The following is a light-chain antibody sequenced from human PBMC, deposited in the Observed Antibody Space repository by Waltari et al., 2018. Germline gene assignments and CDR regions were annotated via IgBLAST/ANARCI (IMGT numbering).Light chain of an antibody. Sequence: DIQMTQSPSSLSASVGDRVTITCRASQSISSYLNWYQQKPGKAPKLLFYAASILQSGVPSRFSGSGSGTDFTLTISSLQPEDFATYYCQQSYSTPGITFGQGTRLEIK. J-gene: IGKJ5*01. CDR3: QQSYSTPGIT. V-gene: IGKV1-39*01. CDR2: AAS. CDR1: QSISSY.